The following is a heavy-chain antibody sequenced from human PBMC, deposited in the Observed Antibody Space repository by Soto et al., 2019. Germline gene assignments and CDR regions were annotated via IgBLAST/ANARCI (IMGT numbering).Heavy chain of an antibody. V-gene: IGHV2-5*02. J-gene: IGHJ4*02. Sequence: QITLKESGPTLVRPTQTLTLTCAFSGFPLSTSGVGVGWIRQPPGKALEWLAVIYWDDSKHYSPSLRSRLTITKDTSKNQVVLTMTNMDPMDTGTYYCAHKGPEDWPLDYWGQGTLVTVSS. D-gene: IGHD3-9*01. CDR1: GFPLSTSGVG. CDR3: AHKGPEDWPLDY. CDR2: IYWDDSK.